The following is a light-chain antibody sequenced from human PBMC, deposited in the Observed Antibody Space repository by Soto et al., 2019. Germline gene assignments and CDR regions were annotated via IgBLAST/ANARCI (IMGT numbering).Light chain of an antibody. CDR3: QQYHSSPVT. CDR1: QSINSW. Sequence: DIQMTQSPSTLSASVGDRVTITCRASQSINSWLAWYQQKPGKAPKLLIYKASSLESGVPSRFSGSGSGTEFTLTINSLQPDDFATFYCQQYHSSPVTFGGGTKVDIK. J-gene: IGKJ4*01. V-gene: IGKV1-5*03. CDR2: KAS.